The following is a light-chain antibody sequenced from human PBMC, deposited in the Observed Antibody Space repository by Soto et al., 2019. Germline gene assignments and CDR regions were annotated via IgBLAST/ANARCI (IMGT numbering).Light chain of an antibody. J-gene: IGKJ3*01. CDR2: AAS. Sequence: DILLTQSPSFLSASVGDRVTITCRASQGISSYLAWYQQKPGKAPKLLIYAASTLQSGVPSRFSGSGSGTEFTLTISSLQPEDFATYYCQPLNRVFTFGHGTKVDIK. CDR1: QGISSY. V-gene: IGKV1-9*01. CDR3: QPLNRVFT.